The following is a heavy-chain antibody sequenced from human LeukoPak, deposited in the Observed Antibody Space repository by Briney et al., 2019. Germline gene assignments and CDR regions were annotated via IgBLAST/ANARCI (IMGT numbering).Heavy chain of an antibody. J-gene: IGHJ4*02. CDR1: GFTFDDYA. CDR2: ISWNSGTI. V-gene: IGHV3-9*03. Sequence: GGSLRLSCAASGFTFDDYAMHGVRQAPGKGLDWVSGISWNSGTIDYADSVKGRFTISRDNAKNSLYLQMNSLRAEDMALYYCAKDSSMVTSNFDYWGQGTLVTVSS. D-gene: IGHD5-18*01. CDR3: AKDSSMVTSNFDY.